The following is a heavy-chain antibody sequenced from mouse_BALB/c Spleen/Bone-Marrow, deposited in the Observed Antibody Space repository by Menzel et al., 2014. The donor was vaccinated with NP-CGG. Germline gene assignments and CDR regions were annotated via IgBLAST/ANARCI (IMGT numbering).Heavy chain of an antibody. V-gene: IGHV7-3*02. CDR2: IRNKANGYTT. Sequence: EVMLVESGGGLVQPGGSLRLSCATSGFTFTDYYMSWVRQPPGKALEWLGFIRNKANGYTTEYSASVKGRFTISRDNSQSIPYLQMNILRTEDSATYYCARDRNYDINWYFDVWGAGTTVTVSS. CDR1: GFTFTDYY. D-gene: IGHD1-1*01. CDR3: ARDRNYDINWYFDV. J-gene: IGHJ1*01.